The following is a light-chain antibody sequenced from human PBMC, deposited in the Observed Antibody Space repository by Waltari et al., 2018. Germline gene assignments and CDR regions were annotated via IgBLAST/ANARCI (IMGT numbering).Light chain of an antibody. V-gene: IGKV3-11*01. Sequence: EIVLTQSPATLPLSPGESATLSCRASQSVTTLLAWYQQKPGQAPRLLIYDASKRATGIPARFSGSGSGTDFTLTISSLEPEDFAVYYCQQRSDWPLTFGGGTKVEIK. CDR3: QQRSDWPLT. CDR2: DAS. J-gene: IGKJ4*01. CDR1: QSVTTL.